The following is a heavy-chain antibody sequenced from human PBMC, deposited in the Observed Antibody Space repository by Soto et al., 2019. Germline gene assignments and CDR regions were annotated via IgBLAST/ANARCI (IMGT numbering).Heavy chain of an antibody. D-gene: IGHD5-18*01. Sequence: EVQLVESGGGLIQPGGSLRLSCAASGFSVSSDYMSWVRQAPGKGLEWLSVIYSAGSAYYADSVKGRFTISRDNSKNTLSLQRNSLRAEDTAVYYCARDGGGGRGREAAMAREPHFDCWGRGTLVTVSS. CDR2: IYSAGSA. J-gene: IGHJ4*02. V-gene: IGHV3-53*01. CDR1: GFSVSSDY. CDR3: ARDGGGGRGREAAMAREPHFDC.